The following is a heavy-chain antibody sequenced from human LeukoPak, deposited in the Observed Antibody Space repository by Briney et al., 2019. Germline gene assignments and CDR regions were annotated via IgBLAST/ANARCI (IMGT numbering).Heavy chain of an antibody. V-gene: IGHV3-23*01. CDR2: VSPTTGTT. J-gene: IGHJ4*02. CDR1: GFPFSSYS. Sequence: GGSLRLSCAASGFPFSSYSMSWIRKPAGGELEWLSAVSPTTGTTFYADSVKGRFTISRDNSENTLFLQMNSLRAEDTAVYYCATKTSNGDRYFDYWGQGALVTVSS. CDR3: ATKTSNGDRYFDY. D-gene: IGHD4-17*01.